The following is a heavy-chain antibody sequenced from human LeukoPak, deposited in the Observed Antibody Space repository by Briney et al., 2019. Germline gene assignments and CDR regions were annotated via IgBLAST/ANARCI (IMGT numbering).Heavy chain of an antibody. CDR2: IYPGDSDT. Sequence: GESLKISCKGSGYSFTTSWIGWVRQMPGKGLEWMGIIYPGDSDTRYSPSFHGQVTISADRSISTAYLQWSSLKTSDTAMYYCARQRRGYSSSMDVWGQGTTVTVSS. D-gene: IGHD5-18*01. CDR1: GYSFTTSW. J-gene: IGHJ6*02. V-gene: IGHV5-51*01. CDR3: ARQRRGYSSSMDV.